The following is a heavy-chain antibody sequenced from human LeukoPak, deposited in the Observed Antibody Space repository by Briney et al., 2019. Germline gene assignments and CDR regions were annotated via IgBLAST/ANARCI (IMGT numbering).Heavy chain of an antibody. V-gene: IGHV3-23*01. CDR2: FSGSRDNS. J-gene: IGHJ4*02. Sequence: PGVSLRLSCAASGFTFKNSAMSWVRQAPGRGLEWFSTFSGSRDNSYYADSVKGRFTISRDNSKNTLYLQMNSLRLEYTAVYYCAKGYRITILGVLRDHTPFDYWGQGTLVTVSS. CDR1: GFTFKNSA. CDR3: AKGYRITILGVLRDHTPFDY. D-gene: IGHD3-3*01.